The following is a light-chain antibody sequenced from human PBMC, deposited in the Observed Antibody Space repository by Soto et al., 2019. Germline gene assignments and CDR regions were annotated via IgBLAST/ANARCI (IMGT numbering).Light chain of an antibody. CDR3: QQSYSTPWT. Sequence: DIQMTQSPASLSASVGDRVTISCRASQTISTFLNWYQQKPGKAPKLLIYAASSLQSGVPSRFSGSGSGTDFTLTISSLQPEDFATYHCQQSYSTPWTFGQGTKVDIK. J-gene: IGKJ1*01. CDR2: AAS. V-gene: IGKV1-39*01. CDR1: QTISTF.